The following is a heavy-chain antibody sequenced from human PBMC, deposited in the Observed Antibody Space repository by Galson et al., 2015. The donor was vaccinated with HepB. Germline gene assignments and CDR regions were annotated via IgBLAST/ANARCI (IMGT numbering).Heavy chain of an antibody. CDR2: IIPVLGVK. D-gene: IGHD6-13*01. J-gene: IGHJ4*02. CDR1: GYTFTSYG. CDR3: ARDLYSSTWYAYDFDY. V-gene: IGHV1-69*04. Sequence: SVKVSCKASGYTFTSYGFNWVRQAPGQGLEWMGKIIPVLGVKDYAQTFQGRVTITADKSTNTAYMELSSLRSEDTALYYCARDLYSSTWYAYDFDYWGQGTLVTGSS.